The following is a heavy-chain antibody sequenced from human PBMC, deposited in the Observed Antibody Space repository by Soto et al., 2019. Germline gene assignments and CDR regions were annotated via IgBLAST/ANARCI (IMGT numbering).Heavy chain of an antibody. CDR3: ARQTLDIVATNGWLCEFDY. D-gene: IGHD5-12*01. V-gene: IGHV4-39*01. CDR1: GGSISNNDYG. Sequence: PSETLSLTWTVSGGSISNNDYGWGWIRQPPGKGLEWIGSIYYSGSTYYNPSLKSRVTISVDTSKNQFSLKLSSVTAADTAVYYCARQTLDIVATNGWLCEFDYWGQGTLVTVSS. J-gene: IGHJ4*02. CDR2: IYYSGST.